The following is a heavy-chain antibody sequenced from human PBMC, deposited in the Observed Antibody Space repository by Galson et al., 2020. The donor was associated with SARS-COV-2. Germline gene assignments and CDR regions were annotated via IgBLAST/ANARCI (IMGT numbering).Heavy chain of an antibody. CDR1: GFSLTASGVG. CDR2: IYWDDDK. V-gene: IGHV2-5*02. Sequence: SGPTLVKPTQTLTLTCTFSGFSLTASGVGVGWIRQPPGNALEWLALIYWDDDKRYSPSLKSRLTITKDTSKDQVVLTMTNMDPVDTGTYYCAHSYGDYELGYYYGMDVWGQGTTVTVSS. CDR3: AHSYGDYELGYYYGMDV. D-gene: IGHD4-17*01. J-gene: IGHJ6*02.